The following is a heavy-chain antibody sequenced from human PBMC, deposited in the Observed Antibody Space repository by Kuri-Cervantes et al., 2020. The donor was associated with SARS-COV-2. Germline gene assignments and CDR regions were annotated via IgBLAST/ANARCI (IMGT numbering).Heavy chain of an antibody. D-gene: IGHD6-19*01. V-gene: IGHV4-34*01. J-gene: IGHJ6*03. Sequence: SETLSLTCGVYGGSFSNFHWNWVRQPPGKGREWIGEINYSGTTNYNPSLKSRVTISVDTSKNQFSLNLTSVTAADTAVYYCARLRRHNNGWFATGYYMDVWGKGTTVTVSS. CDR2: INYSGTT. CDR1: GGSFSNFH. CDR3: ARLRRHNNGWFATGYYMDV.